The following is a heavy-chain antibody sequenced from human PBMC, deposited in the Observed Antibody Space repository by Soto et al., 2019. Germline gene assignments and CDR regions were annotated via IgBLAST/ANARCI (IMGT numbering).Heavy chain of an antibody. Sequence: PGGSLRLSCAASGFTFSSYAMSWVRQAPGKGLEWVSAISGSGGSTYYADSVKGRFTISRDNSKNTLYLQMNSLRAEDTAVYYCASQSAQLWLSVYYYYGMDVWGQGTTVTVSS. CDR2: ISGSGGST. CDR3: ASQSAQLWLSVYYYYGMDV. V-gene: IGHV3-23*01. CDR1: GFTFSSYA. J-gene: IGHJ6*02. D-gene: IGHD5-18*01.